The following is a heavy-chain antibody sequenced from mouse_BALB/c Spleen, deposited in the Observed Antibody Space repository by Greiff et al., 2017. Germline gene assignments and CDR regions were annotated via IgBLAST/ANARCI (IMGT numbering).Heavy chain of an antibody. CDR2: IDPANGNT. J-gene: IGHJ4*01. CDR1: GFNIKDTY. V-gene: IGHV14-3*02. CDR3: ARLYDGYYDY. Sequence: EVHLVESGAELVKPGASVKLSCTASGFNIKDTYMHWVKQRPEQGLEWIGRIDPANGNTKYDPKFQGKATITADTSSNTAYLQLSSLTSEDTAVYYCARLYDGYYDYWGQGTSVTVSS. D-gene: IGHD2-3*01.